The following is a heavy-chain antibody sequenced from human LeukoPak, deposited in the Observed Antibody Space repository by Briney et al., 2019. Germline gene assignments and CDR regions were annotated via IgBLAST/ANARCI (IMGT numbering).Heavy chain of an antibody. J-gene: IGHJ4*02. CDR1: GGTFSSYT. CDR2: IIPILGIA. D-gene: IGHD5-24*01. CDR3: ASHIPSWRGDGYNLDY. V-gene: IGHV1-69*02. Sequence: SVKVSCKASGGTFSSYTISWVRQAPGQGLEWMGRIIPILGIANYAQKFQGRVTITADKSTSTAYMELSSLRSEDTAVYYCASHIPSWRGDGYNLDYWGRGTLVTVSS.